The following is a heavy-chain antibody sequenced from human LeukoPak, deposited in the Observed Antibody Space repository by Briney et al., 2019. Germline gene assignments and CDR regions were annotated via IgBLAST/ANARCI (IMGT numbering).Heavy chain of an antibody. V-gene: IGHV3-11*04. D-gene: IGHD1-7*01. Sequence: GGSLRLSCAASGFTFSDYYMSWIRQAPGKGLEWVSYISGSGTTKSYADSVKGRFTISRDNAKNSLYLQMDSLRAEDTAVYYCAKDRTRDAFDIWGQGTMVTVSS. CDR2: ISGSGTTK. CDR1: GFTFSDYY. J-gene: IGHJ3*02. CDR3: AKDRTRDAFDI.